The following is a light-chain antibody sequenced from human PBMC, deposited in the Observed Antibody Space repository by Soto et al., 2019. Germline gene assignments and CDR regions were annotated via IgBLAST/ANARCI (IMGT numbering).Light chain of an antibody. Sequence: DIQMTQSPSTLSASVGDRVTITCRASQSISSWLAWDQQKPGKDPKLLIYKASSLESGVPSRFTGSGSGTEFTLTISSLQPDDFATYYCQQYNSYPLTFGGGTKVEIK. CDR1: QSISSW. CDR2: KAS. J-gene: IGKJ4*01. CDR3: QQYNSYPLT. V-gene: IGKV1-5*03.